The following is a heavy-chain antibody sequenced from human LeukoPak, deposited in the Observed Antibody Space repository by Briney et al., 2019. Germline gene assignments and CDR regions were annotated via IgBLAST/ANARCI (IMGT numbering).Heavy chain of an antibody. Sequence: GASVKVSCKASGYSFTAFYRHWVRQAPGQGIEWMGWIHPRSGETNYAYKFRGRVTMTRDTSISTPYMDLGSLGSDDTAVYYCARDGEYGTGSYYRGCFDYWGKGTLVTVSS. J-gene: IGHJ4*02. V-gene: IGHV1-2*02. CDR1: GYSFTAFY. CDR2: IHPRSGET. CDR3: ARDGEYGTGSYYRGCFDY. D-gene: IGHD3-10*01.